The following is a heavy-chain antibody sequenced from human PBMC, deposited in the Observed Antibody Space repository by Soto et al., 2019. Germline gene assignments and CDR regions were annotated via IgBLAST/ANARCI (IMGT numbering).Heavy chain of an antibody. CDR3: ASGLYYYDSSGEFDY. J-gene: IGHJ4*02. Sequence: TMYLTCAVSGGSIRSGGYSWTWIRQPPGKGLEWIGYIYHSGSTYYNPSLKSRVTISVDRSKNQFSLKLSSVTAADTAVYYCASGLYYYDSSGEFDYWGQGTLVNGSS. CDR1: GGSIRSGGYS. CDR2: IYHSGST. D-gene: IGHD3-22*01. V-gene: IGHV4-30-2*01.